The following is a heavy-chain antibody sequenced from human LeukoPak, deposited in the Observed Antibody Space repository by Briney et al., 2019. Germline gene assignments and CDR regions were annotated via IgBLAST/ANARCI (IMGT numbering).Heavy chain of an antibody. V-gene: IGHV3-23*01. Sequence: GGSLRLSCAASGFTFSSYAMSWVRQAPGKGMEWVSAISGSGGSTYYADSVKGRFTISRDNAQNSLDLQMNSLRAEDTAVYYCARETFYYDSSGYYWDVFDIWGQGTMVTVSS. J-gene: IGHJ3*02. CDR1: GFTFSSYA. CDR2: ISGSGGST. D-gene: IGHD3-22*01. CDR3: ARETFYYDSSGYYWDVFDI.